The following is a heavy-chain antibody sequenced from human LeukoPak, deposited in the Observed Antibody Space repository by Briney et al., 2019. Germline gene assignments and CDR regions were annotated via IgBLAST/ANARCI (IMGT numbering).Heavy chain of an antibody. Sequence: PSETLSLTCTVSGGSISSGDYYWGWIRQPPGKGLEWTGSIYYSGSTYYNPSLKSRVTISVDTSKNQFSLKLSSVTAADAAVYYCARHPRRGATTPFDPWGQGTLVTVSS. V-gene: IGHV4-39*01. CDR1: GGSISSGDYY. CDR3: ARHPRRGATTPFDP. J-gene: IGHJ5*02. D-gene: IGHD1-26*01. CDR2: IYYSGST.